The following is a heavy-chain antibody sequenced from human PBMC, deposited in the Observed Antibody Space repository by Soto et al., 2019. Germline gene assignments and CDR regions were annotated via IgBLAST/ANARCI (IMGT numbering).Heavy chain of an antibody. J-gene: IGHJ4*02. V-gene: IGHV4-39*01. CDR3: ARGRPTAQAGGIDY. CDR2: IYYSGST. Sequence: SETLSLTCTVSGGSISSSSYYWGWIRQPPGKGLEWIGSIYYSGSTYYNPSLKSRVTISVDTSKNQFSLKLSSVTAADTAVYYCARGRPTAQAGGIDYWGQGTLVTVS. D-gene: IGHD3-16*01. CDR1: GGSISSSSYY.